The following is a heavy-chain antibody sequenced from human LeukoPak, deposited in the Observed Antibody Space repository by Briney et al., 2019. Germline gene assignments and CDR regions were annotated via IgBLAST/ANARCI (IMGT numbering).Heavy chain of an antibody. CDR3: AKELRPYSSSWFDY. V-gene: IGHV3-23*01. CDR1: GFTFSNYA. D-gene: IGHD6-13*01. J-gene: IGHJ5*01. Sequence: GGSLRLSCAASGFTFSNYAMSWVRQAPRKGLEWVSGIIGNGGSTYYAGPVKGRFTISRDNSKNTVYLQMNSLRAEDTAVYYCAKELRPYSSSWFDYWGQGTLVTVSS. CDR2: IIGNGGST.